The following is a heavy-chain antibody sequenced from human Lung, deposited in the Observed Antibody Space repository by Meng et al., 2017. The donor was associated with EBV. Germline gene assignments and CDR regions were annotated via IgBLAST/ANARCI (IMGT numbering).Heavy chain of an antibody. V-gene: IGHV4-4*02. Sequence: VLLQESCLGLVKPSGPLSPPCADAVGSSRSSNWWSWVRQPPGKGLERIGKIYHSGITIYNPSLKSRVTMSVDNSKNQFSLKLNSMTAADTAVYYCARDPTGGEDHQRVWGQGTLVTVSS. D-gene: IGHD1-14*01. CDR2: IYHSGIT. CDR1: VGSSRSSNW. J-gene: IGHJ4*02. CDR3: ARDPTGGEDHQRV.